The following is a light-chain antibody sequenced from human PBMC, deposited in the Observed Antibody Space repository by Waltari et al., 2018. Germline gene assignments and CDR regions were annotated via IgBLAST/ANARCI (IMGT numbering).Light chain of an antibody. V-gene: IGKV3-20*01. J-gene: IGKJ3*01. Sequence: EIVLTQSPGTLSLSDGDRAILSSRASQSVSSSSLAWNQQRPGQPPRLLIYGASRRATGIPDRFSGSGSGTDFTLTISRLEPEDFAVYYCQQYGSSPRFTFGPGTKVDIK. CDR3: QQYGSSPRFT. CDR2: GAS. CDR1: QSVSSSS.